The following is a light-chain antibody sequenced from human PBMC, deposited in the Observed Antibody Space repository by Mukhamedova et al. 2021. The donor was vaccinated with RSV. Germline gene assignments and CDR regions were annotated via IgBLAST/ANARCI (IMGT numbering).Light chain of an antibody. Sequence: GGNGIGSKNVHWYQQKAGQAPVLVIYRDINRPSGIPERVSGSNSGNTATLTISRAQAGDEADYYCQVWDSSTAVFGGGTKLTVL. CDR2: RDI. CDR3: QVWDSSTAV. CDR1: GIGSKN. V-gene: IGLV3-9*01. J-gene: IGLJ3*02.